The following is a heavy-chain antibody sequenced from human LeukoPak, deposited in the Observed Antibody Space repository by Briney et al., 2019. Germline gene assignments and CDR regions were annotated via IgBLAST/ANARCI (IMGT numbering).Heavy chain of an antibody. J-gene: IGHJ4*02. CDR3: ARSSAVAGTLDY. CDR2: ISSSSSYI. CDR1: GFTFSGYS. D-gene: IGHD6-19*01. V-gene: IGHV3-21*01. Sequence: PGGSLRLSCAASGFTFSGYSMNWVRQAPGKGLEWVSSISSSSSYIYYADSVKGRFTISRDNAKNSLYLQMNSLRAEDTAVYYCARSSAVAGTLDYWGQGTLVTVSS.